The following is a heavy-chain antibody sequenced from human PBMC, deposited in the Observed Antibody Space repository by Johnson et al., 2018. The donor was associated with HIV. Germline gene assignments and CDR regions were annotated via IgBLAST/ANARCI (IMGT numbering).Heavy chain of an antibody. J-gene: IGHJ3*02. CDR1: GFTFSSYW. Sequence: VQLVESGGGVVRPGGSLRLSCAASGFTFSSYWMHWVRQAPGKGLVWVSRINSDGSSTSYADSVKDRFTISRDNAKNTLYLQMNSLRAEDTAVYYCARYSSGWQGLDAFDIWGQGTMVTVSS. CDR2: INSDGSST. CDR3: ARYSSGWQGLDAFDI. V-gene: IGHV3-74*02. D-gene: IGHD6-19*01.